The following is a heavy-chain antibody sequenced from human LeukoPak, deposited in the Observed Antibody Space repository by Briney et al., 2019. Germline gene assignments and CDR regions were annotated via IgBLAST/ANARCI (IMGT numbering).Heavy chain of an antibody. CDR3: ARDKTYYASSGSSLYAFDI. CDR2: VYTSGST. J-gene: IGHJ3*02. D-gene: IGHD3-22*01. V-gene: IGHV4-4*07. Sequence: SETLSLTCTVSAASISSYYWSWVRQPAGKGLEWIGRVYTSGSTNYNHYLKSRVTMSVDTSTSKFSLELSTVSSADTAVYYCARDKTYYASSGSSLYAFDIWGQGTMVTVAS. CDR1: AASISSYY.